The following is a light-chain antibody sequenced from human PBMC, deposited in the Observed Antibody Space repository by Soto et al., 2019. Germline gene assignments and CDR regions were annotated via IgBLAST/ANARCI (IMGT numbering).Light chain of an antibody. CDR2: DVS. V-gene: IGLV2-14*03. CDR1: SSDVGGYNY. CDR3: SSYTAITTTRV. Sequence: QSALTQPASVSGSPGQSITISCTGTSSDVGGYNYVSWYQQHPGKAPQLMIYDVSSRPSGVSLRFSGSKSGNTASLTNSGLQAEDEAYYFCSSYTAITTTRVFGGWTKVTVL. J-gene: IGLJ2*01.